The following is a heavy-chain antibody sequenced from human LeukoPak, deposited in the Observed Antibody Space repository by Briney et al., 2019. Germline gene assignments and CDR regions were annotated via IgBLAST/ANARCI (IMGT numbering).Heavy chain of an antibody. D-gene: IGHD6-13*01. J-gene: IGHJ5*02. CDR3: AKDRGIAAAGPHPGWFDP. V-gene: IGHV3-23*01. Sequence: PGGSLRLSCAASGFTFSSYAMSWVRQAPGKGLEWVSAISGSGGSTYYADSVKGRFTISRDNSKNTLYLQMNSLRAEDTAVYYCAKDRGIAAAGPHPGWFDPWGQGTLVTVSS. CDR1: GFTFSSYA. CDR2: ISGSGGST.